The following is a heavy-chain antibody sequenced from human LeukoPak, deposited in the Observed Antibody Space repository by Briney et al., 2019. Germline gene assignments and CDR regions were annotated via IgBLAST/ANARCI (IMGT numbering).Heavy chain of an antibody. V-gene: IGHV4-39*07. CDR1: GGSISSSSYY. D-gene: IGHD3-10*01. J-gene: IGHJ4*02. CDR3: ASLPWGVRGVIIQDFDY. CDR2: IYYSGSN. Sequence: SETLSLTCTVSGGSISSSSYYWGWIRQPPGKGLEWIGSIYYSGSNYYNPSLRSRVTISVDTSKNQFSLNLSSVTAADTAVYYCASLPWGVRGVIIQDFDYWGQGTLVTVS.